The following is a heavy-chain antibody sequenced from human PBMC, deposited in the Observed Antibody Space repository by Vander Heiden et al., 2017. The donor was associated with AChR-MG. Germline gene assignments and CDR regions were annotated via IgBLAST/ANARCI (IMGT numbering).Heavy chain of an antibody. Sequence: EVQLVESGGGLVQPGGSLRLSCSASGFTVSSNYMGWVRQAPGKGLEWVSVIYSGGSTYYADSVKGRFTSSRDNSKNTLYLQMNSLRAEDTAVYYCARAGDYYDSSGPPRWFDPWGQGTLVTVSS. CDR1: GFTVSSNY. V-gene: IGHV3-66*01. CDR3: ARAGDYYDSSGPPRWFDP. J-gene: IGHJ5*02. CDR2: IYSGGST. D-gene: IGHD3-22*01.